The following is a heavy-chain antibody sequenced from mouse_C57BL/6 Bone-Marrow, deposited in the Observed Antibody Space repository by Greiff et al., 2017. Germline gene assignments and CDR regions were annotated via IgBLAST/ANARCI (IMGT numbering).Heavy chain of an antibody. CDR3: APLDSSGYVMVY. CDR1: GYTFTSYW. Sequence: QVQLQQPGAELVKPGASVKLSCKASGYTFTSYWMQWVKQRPGQGLEWIGEIDPSDSYTNYNQKFKGKATLTVDTSSSTAYMQLSSLTSEDSAVYYCAPLDSSGYVMVYWGQGTLVTVSA. D-gene: IGHD3-2*02. V-gene: IGHV1-50*01. CDR2: IDPSDSYT. J-gene: IGHJ3*01.